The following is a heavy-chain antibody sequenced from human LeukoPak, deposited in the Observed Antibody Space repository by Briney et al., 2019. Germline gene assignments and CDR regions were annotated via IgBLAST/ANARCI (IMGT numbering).Heavy chain of an antibody. Sequence: SQTLSLTCTVSGGSISSGSYYWSWIRQPAGKGLEWIGRMYSSGSTNYNPSLKSRVTISVDTSKNQFSLKLSSVTAADTAVYYCARERVWRYCGGDSCGWFDPWGQGTLVTVSS. CDR2: MYSSGST. V-gene: IGHV4-61*02. D-gene: IGHD2-21*02. J-gene: IGHJ5*02. CDR1: GGSISSGSYY. CDR3: ARERVWRYCGGDSCGWFDP.